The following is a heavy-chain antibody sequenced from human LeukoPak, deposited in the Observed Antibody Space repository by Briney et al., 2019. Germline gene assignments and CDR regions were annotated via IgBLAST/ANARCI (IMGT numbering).Heavy chain of an antibody. Sequence: PGRSLRLSCAASGFTFSSYAMHWVRQAPGKGLEWVAVISYDGSNKYYADSVKGRFTISRDNSKNTLYLQMNSLRAEDTAVYYCARGGVEVGGLFWLWGQGTLVTVSS. J-gene: IGHJ4*02. CDR1: GFTFSSYA. CDR2: ISYDGSNK. D-gene: IGHD1-26*01. V-gene: IGHV3-30*04. CDR3: ARGGVEVGGLFWL.